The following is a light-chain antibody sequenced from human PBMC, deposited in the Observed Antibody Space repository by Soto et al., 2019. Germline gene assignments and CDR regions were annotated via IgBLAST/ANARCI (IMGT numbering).Light chain of an antibody. CDR1: ESINNY. V-gene: IGKV3-11*01. Sequence: EIVLTQSPATLSLSPGERATLSCRASESINNYLGWYQQKPGQAPRLLIYDASNRATDIPARFSGSGSGTDFTLTVSSLEPEDSAVYHCQQRSNWPPTFGGGTKVEIK. CDR3: QQRSNWPPT. CDR2: DAS. J-gene: IGKJ4*01.